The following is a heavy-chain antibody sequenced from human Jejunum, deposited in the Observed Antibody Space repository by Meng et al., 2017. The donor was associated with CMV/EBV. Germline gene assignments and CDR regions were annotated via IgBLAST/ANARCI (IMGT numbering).Heavy chain of an antibody. CDR2: INADGTTT. CDR3: VTNLYCSTDGCRNY. J-gene: IGHJ4*02. CDR1: GIAFSGEW. V-gene: IGHV3-74*01. Sequence: SGIAFSGEWMHWVRQAPGKGRVLGSRINADGTTTGDADSVKGRFTISRDNANNMWYLQLDSLRAEDTAVYYCVTNLYCSTDGCRNYWGQGTLVTVSS. D-gene: IGHD2-2*01.